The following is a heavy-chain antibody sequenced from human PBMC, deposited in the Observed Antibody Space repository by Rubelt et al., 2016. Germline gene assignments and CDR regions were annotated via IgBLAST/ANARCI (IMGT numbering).Heavy chain of an antibody. J-gene: IGHJ3*02. V-gene: IGHV4-4*07. CDR2: IYTSGST. D-gene: IGHD1-26*01. Sequence: TCTVSGGSISSYYWSWIRQPAGKGLEWIGRIYTSGSTNYNPSLKSRVTMSVDTSKNQFSLKLSSVTAADTAVYYCARDGIDHSGSYSKSSNAFDIWGQGTMVTVSS. CDR1: GGSISSYY. CDR3: ARDGIDHSGSYSKSSNAFDI.